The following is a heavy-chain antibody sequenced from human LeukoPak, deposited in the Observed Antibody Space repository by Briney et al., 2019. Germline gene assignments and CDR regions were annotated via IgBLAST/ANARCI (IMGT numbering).Heavy chain of an antibody. J-gene: IGHJ4*02. CDR3: TRVVNGGHFDY. CDR2: VYHTGAS. CDR1: GASINNYY. V-gene: IGHV4-59*01. Sequence: SETLSLTCSVSGASINNYYWTWIRQPPGKGLEWIGYVYHTGASGYHPSLKSRVALSLDTSKNQVSLNLRSVTAADTAVYFCTRVVNGGHFDYWGQGTLVTVSS. D-gene: IGHD2-8*01.